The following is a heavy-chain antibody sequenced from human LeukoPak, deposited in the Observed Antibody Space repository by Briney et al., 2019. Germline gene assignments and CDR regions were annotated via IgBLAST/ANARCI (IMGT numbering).Heavy chain of an antibody. Sequence: GGSLRLSCAASGFTFSTCAMTWVRQAPGKGLEWVSSISSTSSYIHYADSVKGRFTISRDSAKNSLYLQMDSLRAEDTAVYYCAKESSAWYYFDYWGQGTLVTVSS. CDR2: ISSTSSYI. D-gene: IGHD6-19*01. CDR1: GFTFSTCA. J-gene: IGHJ4*02. V-gene: IGHV3-21*01. CDR3: AKESSAWYYFDY.